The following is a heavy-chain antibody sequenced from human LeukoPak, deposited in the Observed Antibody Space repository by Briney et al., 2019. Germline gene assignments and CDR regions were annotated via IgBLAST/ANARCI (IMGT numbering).Heavy chain of an antibody. V-gene: IGHV4-39*07. CDR2: IYYSGST. CDR1: GGSISSSSYY. D-gene: IGHD3-22*01. Sequence: TSETLSLTCTVSGGSISSSSYYWGWIRQPPGKGLEWIGSIYYSGSTYYNPSLKSRVTISVDTSKNQFSLKLSSVTAADTAVYYCARGRYYDSSGYYRHDAFDIWGQGAMVTVSS. CDR3: ARGRYYDSSGYYRHDAFDI. J-gene: IGHJ3*02.